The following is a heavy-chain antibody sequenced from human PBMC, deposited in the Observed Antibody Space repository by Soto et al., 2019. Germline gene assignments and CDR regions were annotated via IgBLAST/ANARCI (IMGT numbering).Heavy chain of an antibody. CDR1: GGSISSSSYY. CDR3: ARHGGNLVVVAAHAFDI. Sequence: SETLSLTCTVSGGSISSSSYYWGWIRQPPGKGLEWIGSIYYSGSTYYNPSLKSRVTISVDTSKNQFSLKLSSVTAADTAVYYCARHGGNLVVVAAHAFDIWGQGTMVTVSS. V-gene: IGHV4-39*01. CDR2: IYYSGST. D-gene: IGHD2-15*01. J-gene: IGHJ3*02.